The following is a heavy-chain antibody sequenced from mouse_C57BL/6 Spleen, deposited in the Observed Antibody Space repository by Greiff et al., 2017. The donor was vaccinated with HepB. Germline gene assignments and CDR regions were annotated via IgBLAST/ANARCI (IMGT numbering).Heavy chain of an antibody. CDR1: GYTFTSYW. CDR2: IDPSDSYT. J-gene: IGHJ3*01. CDR3: AIASGFAY. Sequence: QVQLQQSGAELVKPGASVKLSCKASGYTFTSYWMQWVKQRPGQGLEWIGEIDPSDSYTNYNQKFKGKATLTVDTSSSTAYMQLSSLTSEDSAVYYCAIASGFAYWGQGTLVTVSA. V-gene: IGHV1-50*01.